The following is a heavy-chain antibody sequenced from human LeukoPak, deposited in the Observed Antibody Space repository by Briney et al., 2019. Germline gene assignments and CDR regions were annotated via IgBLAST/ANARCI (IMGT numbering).Heavy chain of an antibody. Sequence: PGGSLRLSCAASGFTFSYFWMHWFRQTPGKGLVWVSCINTDGSYSSYADSVEGRSTISRDNAKNTLYLQMNSLRAEDTAVYYCARDLAYYYGSGSSPYYFDYWGQGTLVTVSS. CDR2: INTDGSYS. D-gene: IGHD3-10*01. J-gene: IGHJ4*02. CDR1: GFTFSYFW. V-gene: IGHV3-74*01. CDR3: ARDLAYYYGSGSSPYYFDY.